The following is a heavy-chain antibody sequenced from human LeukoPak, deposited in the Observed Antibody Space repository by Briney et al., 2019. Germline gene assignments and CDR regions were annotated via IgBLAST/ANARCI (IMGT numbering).Heavy chain of an antibody. Sequence: SETLSLTCTVSGGSITNHYWTWIRQTPGKGLEWIGYVSHSGSTNYHPSLASRVTISLDTSKNHFSLNLKSATAADTAVYYCARDYYDSSVYQYYYDSWGQGTLVIVSS. CDR3: ARDYYDSSVYQYYYDS. D-gene: IGHD3-22*01. V-gene: IGHV4-59*11. CDR1: GGSITNHY. J-gene: IGHJ4*02. CDR2: VSHSGST.